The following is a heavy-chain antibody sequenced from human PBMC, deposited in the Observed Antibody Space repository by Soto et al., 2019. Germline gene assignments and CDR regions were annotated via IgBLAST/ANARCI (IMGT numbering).Heavy chain of an antibody. J-gene: IGHJ4*02. CDR3: AREYSSGWSFHY. V-gene: IGHV4-59*01. D-gene: IGHD6-19*01. CDR2: IYYSGST. CDR1: GASISSYY. Sequence: SETLSLTFTVSGASISSYYWSWIRQPPGKGLEWIGYIYYSGSTNYNPSLKSRVTISVDTSKNQFSLKLSSVTAADTAVYYCAREYSSGWSFHYWGQGTLVTVSS.